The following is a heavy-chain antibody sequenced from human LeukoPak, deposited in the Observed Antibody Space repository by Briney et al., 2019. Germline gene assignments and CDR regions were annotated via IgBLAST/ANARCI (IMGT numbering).Heavy chain of an antibody. D-gene: IGHD3-10*01. V-gene: IGHV3-9*01. Sequence: PGRSLRLSCAASGFTFDDYAMHWVRQAPGKGLEWVSGISWNSGSIGYADSVKGRFTISRDNAKNSLYLQMNSLRAEDTALYYCAKDGSFAFRGSHFDYWGQGTLVTVSS. J-gene: IGHJ4*02. CDR1: GFTFDDYA. CDR3: AKDGSFAFRGSHFDY. CDR2: ISWNSGSI.